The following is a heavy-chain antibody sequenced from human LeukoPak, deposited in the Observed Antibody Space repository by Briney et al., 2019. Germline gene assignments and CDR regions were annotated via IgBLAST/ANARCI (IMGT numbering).Heavy chain of an antibody. J-gene: IGHJ5*02. CDR1: GGSISSGDYY. Sequence: SETLSLTCTVSGGSISSGDYYWSWIRQPPGKGLEWIGYIYYSGSTYCNPSLKSRVTMSVDTSKNQFSLKLSSVTAADTAVYYCARPPLGSSSWFVHWGQGTLVTVSS. CDR2: IYYSGST. D-gene: IGHD6-13*01. V-gene: IGHV4-30-4*02. CDR3: ARPPLGSSSWFVH.